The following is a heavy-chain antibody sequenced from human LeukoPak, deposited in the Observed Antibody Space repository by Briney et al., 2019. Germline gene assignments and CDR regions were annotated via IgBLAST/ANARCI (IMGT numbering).Heavy chain of an antibody. D-gene: IGHD6-19*01. CDR2: MNPNSGNT. Sequence: ASVKVSCKASGYTFTSYDINWVRQATGQGLEWMGWMNPNSGNTGYTQKFQGRVTMTRNTPIRTPCMQPSTLRSEDTAVYYCARGILADTTNWFDPWGQGTMVTVSS. J-gene: IGHJ5*02. CDR3: ARGILADTTNWFDP. CDR1: GYTFTSYD. V-gene: IGHV1-8*01.